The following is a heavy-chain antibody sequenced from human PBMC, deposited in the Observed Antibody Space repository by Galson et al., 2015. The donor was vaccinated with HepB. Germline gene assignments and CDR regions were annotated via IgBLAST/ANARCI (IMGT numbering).Heavy chain of an antibody. J-gene: IGHJ6*02. CDR1: GYNFTNYW. CDR3: VRHGDPSHAFWSGRHPPAAGYFGMDV. CDR2: FYPGDSDT. V-gene: IGHV5-51*01. Sequence: QSGAEMKKPGESLKISCKASGYNFTNYWIGWVRQMPGKGLEWMGTFYPGDSDTKYSPSSQGQVTISADKSITIAYLQWSSLKASDTAMYYCVRHGDPSHAFWSGRHPPAAGYFGMDVWGQGTMVTVSS. D-gene: IGHD3-3*01.